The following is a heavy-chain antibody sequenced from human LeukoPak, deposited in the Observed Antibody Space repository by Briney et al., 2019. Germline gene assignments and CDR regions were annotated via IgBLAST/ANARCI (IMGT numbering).Heavy chain of an antibody. Sequence: ASVKVSCKASGYTFTSYDINWVRQATGQGLEWMGWMNPNSGNTGYAQKFQGRVTMTRNTSISTAYMELSSLRSEDTAVYYCATYLYSGSYYYYGMDVWGQGTTVTVS. CDR3: ATYLYSGSYYYYGMDV. D-gene: IGHD1-26*01. CDR1: GYTFTSYD. J-gene: IGHJ6*02. CDR2: MNPNSGNT. V-gene: IGHV1-8*01.